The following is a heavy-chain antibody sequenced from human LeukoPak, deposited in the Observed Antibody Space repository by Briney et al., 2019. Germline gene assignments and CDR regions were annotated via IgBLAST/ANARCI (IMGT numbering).Heavy chain of an antibody. CDR1: GFTFSSDA. J-gene: IGHJ4*02. Sequence: GGSLRLSCAASGFTFSSDAMSWVRQAPGEGLEWVSAISGSGGSTYYADSVKGRFTISRDNSKNTLYLQMNSLRAEDTAVYYCAKVMTRTMVRGVPPSDYWGQGTLVTVSS. CDR2: ISGSGGST. V-gene: IGHV3-23*01. CDR3: AKVMTRTMVRGVPPSDY. D-gene: IGHD3-10*01.